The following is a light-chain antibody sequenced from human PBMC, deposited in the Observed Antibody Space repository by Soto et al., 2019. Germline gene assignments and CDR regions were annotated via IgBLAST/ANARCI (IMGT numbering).Light chain of an antibody. CDR1: QSISNS. Sequence: DIQMTQSPSTLSASVGDRVTITCRATQSISNSLAWYQQKPGKAPNLLIYKASSLETGVPSRFSGSGSGTEFTLTITSLQPDDSATYYCRQYGSFWTCGQGTKVEIK. CDR3: RQYGSFWT. CDR2: KAS. J-gene: IGKJ1*01. V-gene: IGKV1-5*03.